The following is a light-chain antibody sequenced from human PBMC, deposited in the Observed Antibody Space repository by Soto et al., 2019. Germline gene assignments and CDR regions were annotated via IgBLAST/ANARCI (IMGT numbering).Light chain of an antibody. CDR3: QHYKDLPS. Sequence: IEMTQSPNTLSASVGDRVSITCRASENIYGYLAWYQQKPGKAPKLLIYEASSLESGVPSRFSGSGYGTEITLTINGLLPEDFVTYYCQHYKDLPSFAQGTKVDIK. CDR1: ENIYGY. V-gene: IGKV1-5*03. J-gene: IGKJ1*01. CDR2: EAS.